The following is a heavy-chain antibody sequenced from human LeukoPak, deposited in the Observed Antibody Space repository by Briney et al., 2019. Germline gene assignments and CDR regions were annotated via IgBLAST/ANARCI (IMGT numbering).Heavy chain of an antibody. J-gene: IGHJ6*02. CDR2: ISSSSSYI. CDR3: AKDQLAAAGSYYYGMDV. Sequence: GGSLRLSCAASGFTFSSYSMNWVRQAPEKGLEWVSSISSSSSYIYYADSVKGRFTISGDNAKNSLYLQMNSLRAEDTAVYYCAKDQLAAAGSYYYGMDVWGQGTTVTVSS. D-gene: IGHD6-13*01. V-gene: IGHV3-21*01. CDR1: GFTFSSYS.